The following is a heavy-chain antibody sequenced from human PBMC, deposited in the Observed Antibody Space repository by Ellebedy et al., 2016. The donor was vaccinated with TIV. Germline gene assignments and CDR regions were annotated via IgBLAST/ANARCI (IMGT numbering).Heavy chain of an antibody. CDR3: AGGSRLSA. V-gene: IGHV6-1*01. CDR1: GDSVSSNTAA. J-gene: IGHJ5*02. Sequence: SQTLSLTCXISGDSVSSNTAAWSWIRQSPSRGLEWLGRTYYRSKWHFAYAVSVEGRITIIPDTSKNQFSLQLNSVILEDTAVYFCAGGSRLSAWGQGTLVTVSS. CDR2: TYYRSKWHF. D-gene: IGHD2/OR15-2a*01.